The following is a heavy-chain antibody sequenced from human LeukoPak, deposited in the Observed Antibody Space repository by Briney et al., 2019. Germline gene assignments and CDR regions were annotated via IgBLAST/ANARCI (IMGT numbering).Heavy chain of an antibody. V-gene: IGHV4-59*08. J-gene: IGHJ4*02. D-gene: IGHD6-19*01. CDR3: ARHERESSGWKYFDY. CDR2: IYYSGST. Sequence: SETLSLTCTVSGGSVSSYYWSWIRQPPGKGLEWIGYIYYSGSTNYNPSLKSRVTISVDTSKNQFSLKLSSVTAADTAVYYCARHERESSGWKYFDYWGQGTLVTVSS. CDR1: GGSVSSYY.